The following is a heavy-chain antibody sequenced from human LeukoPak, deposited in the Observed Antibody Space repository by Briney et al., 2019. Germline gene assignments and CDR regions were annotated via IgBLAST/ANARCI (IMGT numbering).Heavy chain of an antibody. CDR3: ARGFWSGSSAVWFDP. CDR1: GYTFTSYD. J-gene: IGHJ5*02. D-gene: IGHD3-3*01. CDR2: MNPNSGNT. Sequence: ASVKVSCKASGYTFTSYDINWVRQATGQGLEWMGWMNPNSGNTGYAQKFQGRVTMTRNTSISTAYMELSRLRSDDTAVYYCARGFWSGSSAVWFDPWGQGTLVTVSS. V-gene: IGHV1-8*01.